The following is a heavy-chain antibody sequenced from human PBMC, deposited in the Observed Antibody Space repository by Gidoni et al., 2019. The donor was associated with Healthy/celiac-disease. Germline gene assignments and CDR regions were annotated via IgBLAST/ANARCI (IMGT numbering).Heavy chain of an antibody. Sequence: QVQLVESGGGVVPPGRSLRLSCAASGFTFSSYGMHWVRQAPGKGLEWVAVISYDGSNKYYADYVKGRFTIARDNSKNTLYLQMNSLRAEDTAVYYCAKDHDYDFWRGFDYWGQGTLVTVSS. CDR2: ISYDGSNK. V-gene: IGHV3-30*18. D-gene: IGHD3-3*01. J-gene: IGHJ4*02. CDR1: GFTFSSYG. CDR3: AKDHDYDFWRGFDY.